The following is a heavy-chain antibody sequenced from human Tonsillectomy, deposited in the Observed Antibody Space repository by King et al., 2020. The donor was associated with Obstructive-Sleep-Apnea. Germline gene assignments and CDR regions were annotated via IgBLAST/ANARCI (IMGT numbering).Heavy chain of an antibody. Sequence: PLQESGPGLVKPSQTLSLTCTVSGGSISSAGYYWSWIRQHPGKGLEWIGYIYYSGDTYYNPSLKSRVTISVDTSKNQFSLKLSSVTAADTAVYYCARVYGDDASYFDYWGQGTLVTVSS. V-gene: IGHV4-31*03. D-gene: IGHD4-17*01. CDR2: IYYSGDT. J-gene: IGHJ4*02. CDR3: ARVYGDDASYFDY. CDR1: GGSISSAGYY.